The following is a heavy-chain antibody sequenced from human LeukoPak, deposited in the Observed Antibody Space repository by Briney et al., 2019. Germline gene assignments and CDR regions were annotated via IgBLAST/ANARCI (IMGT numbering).Heavy chain of an antibody. D-gene: IGHD4-23*01. CDR2: INEDGRVT. Sequence: GGSLRLPCAASRFNVNNYWMHWVRQAPGKGLVWVSRINEDGRVTSYAGSVRGRFTISRDSVENTLHLQMNSLRAEDTAVYYYVKDFGGNSDYWGQGTLVTVSS. V-gene: IGHV3-74*01. J-gene: IGHJ4*02. CDR3: VKDFGGNSDY. CDR1: RFNVNNYW.